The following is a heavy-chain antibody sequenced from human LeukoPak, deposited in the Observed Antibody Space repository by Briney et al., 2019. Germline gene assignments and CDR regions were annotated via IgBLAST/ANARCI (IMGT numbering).Heavy chain of an antibody. CDR2: ISGSGGST. D-gene: IGHD6-13*01. V-gene: IGHV3-23*01. CDR1: GFTFSSYA. J-gene: IGHJ4*02. CDR3: AKDAGGSSRYNSKTTYYFDY. Sequence: GGSLRLSCAASGFTFSSYAMSWVRQAPGKGLEWVSAISGSGGSTYYADSVKGRFTISRDNSKNTLYLQMNSLRAEDTAIYYCAKDAGGSSRYNSKTTYYFDYWGQGTLVTVSP.